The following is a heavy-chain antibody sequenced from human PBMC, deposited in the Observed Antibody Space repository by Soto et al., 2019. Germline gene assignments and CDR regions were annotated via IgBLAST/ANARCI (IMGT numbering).Heavy chain of an antibody. CDR3: ARLVGATGNIYYYGMDV. CDR2: IIPIFGTA. J-gene: IGHJ6*02. D-gene: IGHD1-26*01. V-gene: IGHV1-69*01. Sequence: QVQLVQSGAEVKKPGSSVKVSYKASGGTFSSYAISWVRQAPGQGLEWMGGIIPIFGTANYAQKFQGRVTITADESTSTAYMELSSLRSEDTAVYYCARLVGATGNIYYYGMDVWGQGTTVTVSS. CDR1: GGTFSSYA.